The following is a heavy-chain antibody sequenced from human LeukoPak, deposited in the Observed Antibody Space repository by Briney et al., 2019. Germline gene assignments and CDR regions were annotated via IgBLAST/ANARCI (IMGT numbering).Heavy chain of an antibody. Sequence: PSQTLSLTCAISGDSVSGNSAAWNWIRQSPSRGLEWLGRTYYRSKWYNDYAVSVKSRITINPDTSKNRFSLQLNSVTPEDTAVYYCARGWRDSSGWHFDYWGQGTLVTVSS. V-gene: IGHV6-1*01. CDR1: GDSVSGNSAA. D-gene: IGHD6-19*01. CDR2: TYYRSKWYN. J-gene: IGHJ4*02. CDR3: ARGWRDSSGWHFDY.